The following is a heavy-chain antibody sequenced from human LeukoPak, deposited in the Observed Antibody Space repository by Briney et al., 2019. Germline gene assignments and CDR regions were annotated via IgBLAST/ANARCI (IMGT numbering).Heavy chain of an antibody. Sequence: ASVKVSCKASGYTFTDYYIHWVRQAPGQGLEWMGWINPNSGGTNYAQKFQGRVTMTRDTSISTAYMELSRLRSDDTAVYYCARDPTVTALGWFDPWGQGTLVTVSS. CDR3: ARDPTVTALGWFDP. J-gene: IGHJ5*02. D-gene: IGHD4-17*01. CDR1: GYTFTDYY. V-gene: IGHV1-2*02. CDR2: INPNSGGT.